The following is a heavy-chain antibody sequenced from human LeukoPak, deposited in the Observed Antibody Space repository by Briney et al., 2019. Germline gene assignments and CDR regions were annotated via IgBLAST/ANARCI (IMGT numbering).Heavy chain of an antibody. CDR3: AKDQRWDVPHYFDY. CDR2: IIPIFGTA. J-gene: IGHJ4*02. V-gene: IGHV1-69*13. CDR1: GGTFSSYA. Sequence: ASVKVSCKASGGTFSSYAISWVRQAPGQGLEWMGGIIPIFGTANYAQKFQGRVTITADESTSTAYMELSSLRAEDTAIYYCAKDQRWDVPHYFDYWGQGSQVTVSS. D-gene: IGHD4-23*01.